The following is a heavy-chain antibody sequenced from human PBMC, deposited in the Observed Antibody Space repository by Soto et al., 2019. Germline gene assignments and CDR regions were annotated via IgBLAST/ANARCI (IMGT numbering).Heavy chain of an antibody. D-gene: IGHD2-15*01. J-gene: IGHJ3*02. CDR3: ARALYCSGGSCYFAFDI. CDR2: INAGNGNT. V-gene: IGHV1-3*01. CDR1: GYTFTSYA. Sequence: ASVKVSCKASGYTFTSYAMHWVRQAPGQRLEWMGWINAGNGNTKYSQKFQGRVTITRDTSASTAYMELSSLRSEDTAVYYCARALYCSGGSCYFAFDIWGQGTMVTVSS.